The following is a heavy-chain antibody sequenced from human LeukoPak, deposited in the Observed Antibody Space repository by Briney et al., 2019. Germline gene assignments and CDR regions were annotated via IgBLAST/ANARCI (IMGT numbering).Heavy chain of an antibody. CDR3: ATQRPTIGSGSYPPFHVPRKWWFDP. Sequence: PSETLSLTCSVSGDSISLSFYYWGWIRQPPGKALEWIGSVYYSGTTSYNPSLKSRVTISVDTSKNQFSLKLSSVTAADTAVYYCATQRPTIGSGSYPPFHVPRKWWFDPWGQGTLVTVSS. CDR2: VYYSGTT. J-gene: IGHJ5*02. V-gene: IGHV4-39*07. CDR1: GDSISLSFYY. D-gene: IGHD3-10*01.